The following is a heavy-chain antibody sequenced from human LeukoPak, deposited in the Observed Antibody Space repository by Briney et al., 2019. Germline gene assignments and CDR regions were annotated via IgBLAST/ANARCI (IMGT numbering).Heavy chain of an antibody. CDR1: GGTFSSYA. V-gene: IGHV1-69*05. J-gene: IGHJ3*02. CDR2: IIPIFGTA. CDR3: AREVDTGRGYAFDI. Sequence: ASVKDSCKASGGTFSSYAISWVRQAPGQGLEWMGGIIPIFGTANYAQKFQGRVTITTDESTSTAYMELSSLRSEDTAVYYCAREVDTGRGYAFDIWGQGTMVTVSS. D-gene: IGHD5-18*01.